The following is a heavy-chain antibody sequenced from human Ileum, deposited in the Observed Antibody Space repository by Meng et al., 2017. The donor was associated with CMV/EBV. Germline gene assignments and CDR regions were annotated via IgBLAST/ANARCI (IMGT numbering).Heavy chain of an antibody. CDR2: IWYDGSNK. D-gene: IGHD1-26*01. CDR1: GFTFSSYG. J-gene: IGHJ6*02. V-gene: IGHV3-33*06. CDR3: AKDVLGATNYYYGMDV. Sequence: GGSLRLSCAVSGFTFSSYGMHWVRQAPGKGLEWVAVIWYDGSNKYYADSVEGRFTISRDNSKNTLYLQMNSLRAEDTAVYYCAKDVLGATNYYYGMDVWGQGTTVTVSS.